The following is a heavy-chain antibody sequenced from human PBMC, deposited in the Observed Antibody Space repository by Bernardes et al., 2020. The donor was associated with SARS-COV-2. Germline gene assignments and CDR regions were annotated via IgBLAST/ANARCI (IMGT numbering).Heavy chain of an antibody. V-gene: IGHV3-64D*06. J-gene: IGHJ4*02. D-gene: IGHD3-10*01. Sequence: GGSLRLSCAASGFIFGSYAMHWVRQAPGKGLEYVSTITRSGGSTFYADSVKGRFTISRDDSKNTLYLQMSSLRPEDTSQYYCVKAHYYNSGSYEYWGQGTLVTVSS. CDR3: VKAHYYNSGSYEY. CDR2: ITRSGGST. CDR1: GFIFGSYA.